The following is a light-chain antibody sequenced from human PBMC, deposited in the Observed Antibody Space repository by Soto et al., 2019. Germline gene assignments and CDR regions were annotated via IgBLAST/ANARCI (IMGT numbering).Light chain of an antibody. V-gene: IGLV2-23*01. CDR1: SSDVGRYNL. J-gene: IGLJ1*01. CDR2: EGN. Sequence: QSALTQPASVSGSPGQSITISCTGTSSDVGRYNLVSWYQQHPGKAPKLMIYEGNKRPSGVSDRFSGSKSGNTASLTISGLQAEDEADYYCCSHAGVSTDVFGTGTKLTVL. CDR3: CSHAGVSTDV.